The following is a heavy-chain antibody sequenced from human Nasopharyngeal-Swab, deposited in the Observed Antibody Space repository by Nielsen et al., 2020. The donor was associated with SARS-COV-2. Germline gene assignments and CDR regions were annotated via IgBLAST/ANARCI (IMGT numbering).Heavy chain of an antibody. V-gene: IGHV3-74*01. CDR2: ITSDGSII. D-gene: IGHD3-3*01. J-gene: IGHJ4*02. CDR1: GFIFRNYW. Sequence: GESLKISCTASGFIFRNYWMHWVRQAPGKGLVWVSGITSDGSIIYYADSVKGRFTISRDNSKNTLYLQMNSLRAEDTAVYYCAKGERITIFGVVTPFDYWGQGTLVTVSS. CDR3: AKGERITIFGVVTPFDY.